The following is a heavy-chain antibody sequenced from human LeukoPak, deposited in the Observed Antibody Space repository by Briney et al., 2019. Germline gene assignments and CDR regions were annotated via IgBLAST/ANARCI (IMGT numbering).Heavy chain of an antibody. V-gene: IGHV3-33*01. CDR1: GFTFSSYG. J-gene: IGHJ6*02. CDR3: ARDGYSSRTPSYYYGMDV. CDR2: IWYDGSNK. D-gene: IGHD6-13*01. Sequence: PGRSLRLSCAASGFTFSSYGMHWVRQAPGKGLEWVAVIWYDGSNKYYADSVKGRFTISRDNSKNTLYLQMNSLRAEDTAVYYCARDGYSSRTPSYYYGMDVWGQGTTVTVSS.